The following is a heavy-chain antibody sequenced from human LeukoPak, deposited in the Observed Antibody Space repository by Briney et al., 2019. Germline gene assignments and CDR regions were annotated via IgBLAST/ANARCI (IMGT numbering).Heavy chain of an antibody. Sequence: GGSLRLSCAASGFTFSSYAMTWVRQAPGKGLEWVSAISDGGDSTYHADSVKGRFTISRDNSKNTLYLQMNSLRAEDTAVYYCAKDLGCSGGSCSTGYDYWGQGTLVTVSS. D-gene: IGHD2-15*01. CDR1: GFTFSSYA. CDR3: AKDLGCSGGSCSTGYDY. CDR2: ISDGGDST. V-gene: IGHV3-23*01. J-gene: IGHJ4*02.